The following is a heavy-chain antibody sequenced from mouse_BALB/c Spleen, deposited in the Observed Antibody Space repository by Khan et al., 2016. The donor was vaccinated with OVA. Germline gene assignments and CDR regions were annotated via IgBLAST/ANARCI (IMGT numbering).Heavy chain of an antibody. J-gene: IGHJ1*01. Sequence: QIQLVQSGPELKKPGETVKISCKASGYTFTNYGMNWVKQAPGKGLKWMGWINTYTEEPTYADDFKGRFAFSLEISASTAYLQINNLKNEDTATYFCASSGYWYFGVWGAGTTVTVSS. CDR2: INTYTEEP. CDR1: GYTFTNYG. V-gene: IGHV9-3-1*01. CDR3: ASSGYWYFGV. D-gene: IGHD1-3*01.